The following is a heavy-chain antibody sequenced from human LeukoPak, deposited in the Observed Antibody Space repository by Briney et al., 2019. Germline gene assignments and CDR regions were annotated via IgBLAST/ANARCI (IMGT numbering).Heavy chain of an antibody. CDR2: IFYSGNT. V-gene: IGHV4-39*07. D-gene: IGHD2-2*01. Sequence: SETLSLTCTVSGGSFSSSSDYWGWIRQPPGKGLEWIGSIFYSGNTHYNPSLKSRVTISVDTSKNQFSLKLSSVTAADAAVFYCARGLGYCSSTSCYRDAFDIWGQGTMVTVSS. CDR3: ARGLGYCSSTSCYRDAFDI. CDR1: GGSFSSSSDY. J-gene: IGHJ3*02.